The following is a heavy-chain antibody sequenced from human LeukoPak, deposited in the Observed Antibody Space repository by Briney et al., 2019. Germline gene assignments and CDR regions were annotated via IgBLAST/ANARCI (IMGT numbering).Heavy chain of an antibody. CDR3: ARRRVDGYTDY. D-gene: IGHD5-24*01. Sequence: SETLSLTCTVSGGSISSYYWSWIRQPPGKGLEWIGYIYYSGSTNYNPSLKSRVTISVDMSKNQFSLKLTSVTAADTTVYYCARRRVDGYTDYWGQGTLVTVSS. CDR2: IYYSGST. V-gene: IGHV4-59*08. CDR1: GGSISSYY. J-gene: IGHJ4*02.